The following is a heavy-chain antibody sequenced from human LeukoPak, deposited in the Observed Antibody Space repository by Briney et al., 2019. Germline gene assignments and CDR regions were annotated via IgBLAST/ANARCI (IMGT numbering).Heavy chain of an antibody. D-gene: IGHD3-10*01. CDR2: ITASGGTS. Sequence: RPGGSLRLSCAASGFTFASYAMNWVRQAPGKGLEWVSAITASGGTSFYADSVRGRFTISRDNSKNTLYLQMSSLRADDTAVYFCAKGTGSGTYNCDDWGQGTLVTVSS. CDR3: AKGTGSGTYNCDD. J-gene: IGHJ4*02. CDR1: GFTFASYA. V-gene: IGHV3-23*01.